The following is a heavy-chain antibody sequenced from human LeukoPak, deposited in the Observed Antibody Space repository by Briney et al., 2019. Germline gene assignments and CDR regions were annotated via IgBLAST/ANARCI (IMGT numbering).Heavy chain of an antibody. Sequence: QPGGSLRLSCAASGFTFSSYAMSWVRQAPGKGLEWVSAISGSGGSTYYADSVKGRFTISRDNSKNTLYLQMNSLRAEDTAVYYCAKAANYYYGSGSYFHFDYWGQGTLVTVSS. J-gene: IGHJ4*02. D-gene: IGHD3-10*01. CDR2: ISGSGGST. CDR3: AKAANYYYGSGSYFHFDY. CDR1: GFTFSSYA. V-gene: IGHV3-23*01.